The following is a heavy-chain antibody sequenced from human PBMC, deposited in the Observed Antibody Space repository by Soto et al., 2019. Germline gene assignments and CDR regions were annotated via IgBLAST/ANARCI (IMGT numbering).Heavy chain of an antibody. J-gene: IGHJ5*02. V-gene: IGHV4-59*12. D-gene: IGHD2-2*03. Sequence: SETLSLICTVFGGSIDSYYWSWIRQAPGKGLEWIGHISDSGTTNYNPSLGSRVTISVDTSRKSFSLKLSSVTAADTAVYFCARDRWMSRANWFDPWGPGTLVTVSS. CDR3: ARDRWMSRANWFDP. CDR1: GGSIDSYY. CDR2: ISDSGTT.